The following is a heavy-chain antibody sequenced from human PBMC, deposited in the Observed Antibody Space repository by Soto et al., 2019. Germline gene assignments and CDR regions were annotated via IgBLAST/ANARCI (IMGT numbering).Heavy chain of an antibody. J-gene: IGHJ4*02. Sequence: GSLRLSCAASGFTFSSYSMNWVRQAPGKGLEWVSYISSSSSTIYYADSVKGRFTISRDNAKNSLYLQMNSLRDEDTAVYYCARDNRGYSSSSSFDYWGQGTLVTVSS. V-gene: IGHV3-48*02. CDR2: ISSSSSTI. D-gene: IGHD6-6*01. CDR1: GFTFSSYS. CDR3: ARDNRGYSSSSSFDY.